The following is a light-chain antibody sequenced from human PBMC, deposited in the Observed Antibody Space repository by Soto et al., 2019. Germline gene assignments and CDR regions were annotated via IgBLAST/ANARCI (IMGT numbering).Light chain of an antibody. CDR3: SSYTTSNTRQIV. CDR1: SSDVGGYNY. J-gene: IGLJ1*01. CDR2: DDS. Sequence: QSALTQPASVSGSPGQSITISCTGTSSDVGGYNYVSWYQHHPGKATKLMIYDDSNRPSGVTNRFTGSKSGNTASLTISGLQPEDEADYYCSSYTTSNTRQIVLGTGTKVTVL. V-gene: IGLV2-14*03.